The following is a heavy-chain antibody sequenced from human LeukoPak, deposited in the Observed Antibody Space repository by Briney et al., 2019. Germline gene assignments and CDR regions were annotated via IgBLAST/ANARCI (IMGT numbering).Heavy chain of an antibody. CDR2: IDSGSDDI. CDR3: AKDTYRPQLIDS. V-gene: IGHV3-21*05. Sequence: GGSLRLSCAASGFSFSLYAMNWVRQAPGKGLEWISYIDSGSDDILHADSVRGRFAISRDNAKNTLYLEMNSLRAEDTAVYYCAKDTYRPQLIDSWGQGTLVTVSS. D-gene: IGHD5-18*01. J-gene: IGHJ4*02. CDR1: GFSFSLYA.